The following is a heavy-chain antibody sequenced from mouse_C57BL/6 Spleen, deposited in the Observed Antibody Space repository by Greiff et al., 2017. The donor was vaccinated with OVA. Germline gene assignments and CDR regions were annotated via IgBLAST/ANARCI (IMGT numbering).Heavy chain of an antibody. V-gene: IGHV1-52*01. CDR3: ARSVGIYYDYDGWDFDV. D-gene: IGHD2-4*01. Sequence: VQLQQPGAELVRPGSSVKLSCKASGYTFTSYWMHWVKQRPIQGLEWIGNIDPSDSETHYNQKFKDKATLTVDKSSSTAYMQLSSLTSEDSAVYYCARSVGIYYDYDGWDFDVWGTGTTVTVSS. J-gene: IGHJ1*03. CDR1: GYTFTSYW. CDR2: IDPSDSET.